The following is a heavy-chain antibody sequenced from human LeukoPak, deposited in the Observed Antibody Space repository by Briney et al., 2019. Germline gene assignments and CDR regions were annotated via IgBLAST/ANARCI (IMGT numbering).Heavy chain of an antibody. CDR3: ARVFTDYSNDGFDY. Sequence: ASVKVSCKASGYTFTSYGISWVRQAPGQGLEWMGWISAYNGNTNYAQKLQGRVTMTTDTSTSTVYMELSSLRSEDTAVYYCARVFTDYSNDGFDYWGQGTLVTVSS. CDR1: GYTFTSYG. J-gene: IGHJ4*02. D-gene: IGHD4-11*01. CDR2: ISAYNGNT. V-gene: IGHV1-18*01.